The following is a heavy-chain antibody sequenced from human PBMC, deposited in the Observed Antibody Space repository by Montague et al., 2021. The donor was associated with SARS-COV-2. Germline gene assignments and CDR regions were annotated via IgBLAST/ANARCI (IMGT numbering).Heavy chain of an antibody. CDR2: IYYSWTT. J-gene: IGHJ4*02. V-gene: IGHV4-39*02. CDR1: SGSIISSGYY. CDR3: ARGMIRGVTTPFDY. Sequence: SETLSLTCSVYSGSIISSGYYLGCIRQPPGKELEWIGNIYYSWTTYYNPSLQSRGTISVDTSKNHLSLRLSSVTAADTAVYFCARGMIRGVTTPFDYWGQGCHVT. D-gene: IGHD3-10*01.